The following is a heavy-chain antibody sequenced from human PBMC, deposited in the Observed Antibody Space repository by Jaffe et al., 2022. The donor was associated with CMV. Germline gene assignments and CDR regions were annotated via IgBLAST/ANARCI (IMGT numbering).Heavy chain of an antibody. Sequence: QVQLVQSGAEVKKPGASMKVSCKASGYSFTNYYMHWVRQAPGQGLEWMGVIDTSGGIISYAQMFQDRVTMTRDTSATTVYMELNSLRSEDTAVYYCARSLGARVPWARNKFYYYALDVWGQGTTVTVSS. CDR1: GYSFTNYY. J-gene: IGHJ6*02. CDR2: IDTSGGII. D-gene: IGHD1-26*01. CDR3: ARSLGARVPWARNKFYYYALDV. V-gene: IGHV1-46*01.